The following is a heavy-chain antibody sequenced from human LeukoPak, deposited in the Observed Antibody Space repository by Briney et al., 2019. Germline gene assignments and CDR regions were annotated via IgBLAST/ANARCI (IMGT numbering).Heavy chain of an antibody. V-gene: IGHV3-23*01. Sequence: GGSLRLSCAASGFTFSSYAMSWVRQAPGKGLEWVSGISDSGESTYYADSVKGRFTISRDNSKNTLYVQMNSLRVEDTAVYYCAKDRRGGSYYAGNLDIWGQGTMVTVSS. D-gene: IGHD1-26*01. J-gene: IGHJ3*02. CDR1: GFTFSSYA. CDR2: ISDSGEST. CDR3: AKDRRGGSYYAGNLDI.